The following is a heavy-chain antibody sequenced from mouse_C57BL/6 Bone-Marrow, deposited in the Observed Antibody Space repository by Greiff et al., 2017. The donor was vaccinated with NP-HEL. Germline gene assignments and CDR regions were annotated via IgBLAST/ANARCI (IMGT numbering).Heavy chain of an antibody. D-gene: IGHD2-2*01. CDR2: ISDGGSYT. J-gene: IGHJ3*01. Sequence: EVKLVESGGGLVKPGGSLKLSCAASGFTFSSYAMSWVRQTPEKRLEWVATISDGGSYTYYPDNVKGRFTISRDNAKNNLYLQMSHLKSEDTAMYYCARNGGYERFAYWGQGTLVTVSA. CDR1: GFTFSSYA. V-gene: IGHV5-4*03. CDR3: ARNGGYERFAY.